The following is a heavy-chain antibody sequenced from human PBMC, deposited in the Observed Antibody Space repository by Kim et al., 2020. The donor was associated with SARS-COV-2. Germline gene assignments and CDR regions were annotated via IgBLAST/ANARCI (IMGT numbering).Heavy chain of an antibody. V-gene: IGHV3-30*03. CDR1: GFIFTKYG. CDR3: TRGAVAGNDVFDI. J-gene: IGHJ3*02. D-gene: IGHD6-19*01. Sequence: GGSLRLSCEASGFIFTKYGMHWVRQAPGAGLEWVSFISYSGSITYYGDSVKGRFTISRDTSKNTLFLQMNSLRTEDTAVYYCTRGAVAGNDVFDIWGPGTLVTVSS. CDR2: ISYSGSIT.